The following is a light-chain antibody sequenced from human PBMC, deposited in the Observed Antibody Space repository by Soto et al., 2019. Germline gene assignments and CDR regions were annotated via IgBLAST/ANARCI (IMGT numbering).Light chain of an antibody. J-gene: IGKJ1*01. V-gene: IGKV1-39*01. Sequence: DIQMPQSPSTLSGSVGDRVTITCRASQTISSWLAWYQQKPGKAPKLLIYGASSLQSGVPSRFSGSGSGTDFTLTISSLQPEDFGTYYCQQSFSTPRTFGQGTKVDI. CDR1: QTISSW. CDR2: GAS. CDR3: QQSFSTPRT.